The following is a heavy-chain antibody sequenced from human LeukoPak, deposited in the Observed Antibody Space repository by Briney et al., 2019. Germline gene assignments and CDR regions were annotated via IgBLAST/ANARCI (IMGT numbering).Heavy chain of an antibody. Sequence: SETLSLTCAVYGGSFSGYYWSWIRQPPGKGLEWIGEINHSGSTNYNPSLKSRVTMSLDESKNHLSLNLASVTAADTAVYYCSRESGPFSPFGHWGQGILVTVTS. V-gene: IGHV4-34*01. D-gene: IGHD1-26*01. CDR3: SRESGPFSPFGH. CDR1: GGSFSGYY. CDR2: INHSGST. J-gene: IGHJ4*02.